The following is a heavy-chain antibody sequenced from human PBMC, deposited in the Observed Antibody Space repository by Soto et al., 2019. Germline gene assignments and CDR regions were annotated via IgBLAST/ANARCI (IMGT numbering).Heavy chain of an antibody. CDR1: GGTFSSYT. CDR2: IIPILGIA. CDR3: ARDKDIVVVPAATHYYYYGMDV. V-gene: IGHV1-69*08. Sequence: QVQLVQSGAEVKKPGSSVKVSCKASGGTFSSYTISWVRQAPGQGLEWMGRIIPILGIANYAQKFQGRVTITADKSTSTAYMELSSLRSEDTAVYYCARDKDIVVVPAATHYYYYGMDVWGKGTTVTVSS. J-gene: IGHJ6*04. D-gene: IGHD2-2*01.